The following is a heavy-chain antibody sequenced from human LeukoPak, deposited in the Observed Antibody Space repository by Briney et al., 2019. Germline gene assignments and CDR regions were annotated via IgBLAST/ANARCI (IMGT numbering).Heavy chain of an antibody. V-gene: IGHV3-23*01. CDR2: ISGSGGST. D-gene: IGHD6-13*01. CDR1: GFTFSSYA. Sequence: GGSLRLSCAASGFTFSSYAMSWVRQAPGKGLEWVSAISGSGGSTYYADSVKGRFTISRDNSKNTLYLQMNSLRGEDTAVYYCARDLSSSWYRFIDYWGQGTLVTVSS. CDR3: ARDLSSSWYRFIDY. J-gene: IGHJ4*02.